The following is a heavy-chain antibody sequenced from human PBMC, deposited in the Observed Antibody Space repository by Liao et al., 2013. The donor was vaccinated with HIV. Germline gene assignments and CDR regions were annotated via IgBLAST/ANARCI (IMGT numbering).Heavy chain of an antibody. CDR1: DSSLNHNY. D-gene: IGHD5-12*01. CDR2: VYYTGIT. V-gene: IGHV4-59*12. CDR3: ARGGSGYALDF. Sequence: QVRLQESGPRLVKPSETLSLTCTVSDSSLNHNYWSWIRQAPGKGLEWLGYVYYTGITNFNPSLGGRGSISLDTSTNQFSLRLTSVTVADTAVYFCARGGSGYALDFWGQGTLITVSS. J-gene: IGHJ4*02.